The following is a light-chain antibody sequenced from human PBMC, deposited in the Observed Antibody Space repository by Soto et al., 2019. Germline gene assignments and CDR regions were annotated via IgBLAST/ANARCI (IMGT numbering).Light chain of an antibody. J-gene: IGKJ2*01. Sequence: EIVLTQSPATLSLSPGERATLSFRASQSVSSYLAWYQQKPGQAPRLLIYDASNRATGIPARFSGSGSGTDFTLTISSLEPEDLAVYYCQQRSNWQTFGQGTKLEIK. V-gene: IGKV3-11*01. CDR3: QQRSNWQT. CDR1: QSVSSY. CDR2: DAS.